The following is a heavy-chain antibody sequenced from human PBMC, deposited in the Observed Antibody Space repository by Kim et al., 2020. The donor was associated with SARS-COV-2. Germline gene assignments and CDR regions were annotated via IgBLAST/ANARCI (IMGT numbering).Heavy chain of an antibody. CDR3: ARGQGSSGWLRLYN. V-gene: IGHV3-21*01. D-gene: IGHD6-19*01. J-gene: IGHJ4*02. Sequence: ADSVKGRFTISRDNAKNSLYLQMNSLRAEDTAVYYCARGQGSSGWLRLYNWGQGTLVTVSS.